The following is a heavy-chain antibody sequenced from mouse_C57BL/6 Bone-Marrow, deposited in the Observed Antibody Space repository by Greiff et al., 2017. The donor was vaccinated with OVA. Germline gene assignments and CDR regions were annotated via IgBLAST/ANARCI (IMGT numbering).Heavy chain of an antibody. CDR1: GYAFSSSW. CDR2: IYPGDGDT. CDR3: ACDGYYLAWFAY. J-gene: IGHJ3*01. D-gene: IGHD2-3*01. V-gene: IGHV1-82*01. Sequence: VQLVESGPELVKPGASVKISCKASGYAFSSSWMNWVKQRPGKGLEWIGRIYPGDGDTNYNGKFKGKATLTADKSSSTAYMQLSSLTSEDSAVYFCACDGYYLAWFAYWGQGTLVTVSA.